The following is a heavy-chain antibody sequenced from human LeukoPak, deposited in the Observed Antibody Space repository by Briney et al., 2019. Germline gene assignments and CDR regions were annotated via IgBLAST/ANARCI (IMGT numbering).Heavy chain of an antibody. Sequence: GGSLRLSCAASGFTFSTYSMNWVRQAPGKGLEWVSYISSSSSTIYYADSVKGRFTISRDNAKDSLYLQMNSLRAEDTAVYYCARGSTYYDSSGQVPFDYWGQGTLVRLL. CDR3: ARGSTYYDSSGQVPFDY. J-gene: IGHJ4*02. D-gene: IGHD3-22*01. CDR2: ISSSSSTI. CDR1: GFTFSTYS. V-gene: IGHV3-48*01.